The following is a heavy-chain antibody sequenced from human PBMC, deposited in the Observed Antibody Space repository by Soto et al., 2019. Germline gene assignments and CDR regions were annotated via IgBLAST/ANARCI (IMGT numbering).Heavy chain of an antibody. V-gene: IGHV1-3*01. D-gene: IGHD4-17*01. CDR1: GYTFTSYA. CDR2: INAGNGNT. Sequence: GASVKVSCKASGYTFTSYAMHWVRQAPGQRLEWMGWINAGNGNTKYSQKFQGRVTMTRDTSTSTVYMELSSLRSEDTAVYYCARDPNYGDYVYFQHWGQGTLVTVSS. CDR3: ARDPNYGDYVYFQH. J-gene: IGHJ1*01.